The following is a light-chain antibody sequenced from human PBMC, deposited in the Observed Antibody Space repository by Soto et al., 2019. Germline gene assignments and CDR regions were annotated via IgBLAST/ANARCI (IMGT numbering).Light chain of an antibody. Sequence: ENLLTQSPDTLSLSAGERATLFCRASEIINSGYLAWYQQKPGRAPRLLIYGASKRATGIPDRFSGSESGTDFTLTISSLEPEDLAVYYCQQRSNWPRTFGQGTRLEIK. CDR3: QQRSNWPRT. CDR1: EIINSGY. J-gene: IGKJ5*01. V-gene: IGKV3D-20*02. CDR2: GAS.